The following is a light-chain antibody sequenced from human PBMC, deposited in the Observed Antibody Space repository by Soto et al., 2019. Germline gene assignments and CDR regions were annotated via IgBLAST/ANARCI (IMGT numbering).Light chain of an antibody. Sequence: ILMTQSPATLSVSPGERATLSCRASQSVSNSLAWYQQKPGQAPRLLIYDASTRATGIPARFSGSGSGTEFPLTTSGLQSEDFAVYYCQQYNYWPPWTFGQGTKVEIK. CDR3: QQYNYWPPWT. J-gene: IGKJ1*01. CDR2: DAS. V-gene: IGKV3-15*01. CDR1: QSVSNS.